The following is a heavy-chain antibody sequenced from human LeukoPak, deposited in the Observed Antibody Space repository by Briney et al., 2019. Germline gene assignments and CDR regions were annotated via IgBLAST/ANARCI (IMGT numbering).Heavy chain of an antibody. Sequence: PSETLSLTCTVSGGSINNYYWSWIRQPPGKGLEWIGYIYYSGNTNYNPSLRSRVNISLDTSKNQFSLKLSSVTAADTAVYYCARHLQYYDILTGYYGGRAFDYWGQGTLVTVSS. D-gene: IGHD3-9*01. V-gene: IGHV4-59*08. CDR3: ARHLQYYDILTGYYGGRAFDY. J-gene: IGHJ4*02. CDR2: IYYSGNT. CDR1: GGSINNYY.